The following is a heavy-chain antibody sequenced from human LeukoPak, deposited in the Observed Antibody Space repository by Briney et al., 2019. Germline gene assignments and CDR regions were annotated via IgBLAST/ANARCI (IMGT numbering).Heavy chain of an antibody. J-gene: IGHJ5*02. CDR3: ARAGSYYYDSSGSNWFDP. D-gene: IGHD3-22*01. CDR2: INSDGSYI. V-gene: IGHV3-21*01. Sequence: GGSLRLSCAASGFTFASYNMNWVRQAPGKGLEWVSSINSDGSYINYADSVKGRFTISRDNAKNSLYLQMNSLRAEDTAVYYCARAGSYYYDSSGSNWFDPWGQGTLVTVSS. CDR1: GFTFASYN.